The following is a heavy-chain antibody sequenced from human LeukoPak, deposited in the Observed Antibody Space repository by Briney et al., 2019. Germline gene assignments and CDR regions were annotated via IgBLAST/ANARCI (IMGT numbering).Heavy chain of an antibody. CDR3: ARHFIRFLEWFSRKNWFDP. D-gene: IGHD3-3*01. CDR2: INHSGST. V-gene: IGHV4-34*01. J-gene: IGHJ5*02. CDR1: GGSFSGYY. Sequence: PPETLSLTCAVYGGSFSGYYWSWIRQPPGKGLEWIGEINHSGSTNYNPSLKSRVTISVDTSKNQFSLKLSSVTAADTAVYYCARHFIRFLEWFSRKNWFDPWGQGTLVTVSS.